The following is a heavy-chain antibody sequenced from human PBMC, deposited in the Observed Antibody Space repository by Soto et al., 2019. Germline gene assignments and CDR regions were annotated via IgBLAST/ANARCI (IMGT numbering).Heavy chain of an antibody. V-gene: IGHV3-7*03. D-gene: IGHD3-22*01. J-gene: IGHJ4*02. CDR2: IKQDGSEK. Sequence: GGSLRLSCAVSGFTFSTYWMNWVRQAPGKGLEWVANIKQDGSEKYYVDSAKGRFTISRDNAENSLYLQMNSLRAEDTAVYYCVRGKWLPENWGQGTLVTVSS. CDR1: GFTFSTYW. CDR3: VRGKWLPEN.